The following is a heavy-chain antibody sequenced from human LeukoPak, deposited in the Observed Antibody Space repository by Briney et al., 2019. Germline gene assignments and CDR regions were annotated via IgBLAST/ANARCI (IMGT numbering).Heavy chain of an antibody. J-gene: IGHJ4*02. D-gene: IGHD6-19*01. Sequence: PGGSLRLSCAASGFTFSSYAMNWVRHAPGKGLEWVSTISGSGGSTYYADSVKGRFTISRDNSKNTLYLQMNSLRAEDTAVYYCAREGPDIAVAGYFDYWGQGTLVTVSS. CDR3: AREGPDIAVAGYFDY. CDR1: GFTFSSYA. V-gene: IGHV3-23*01. CDR2: ISGSGGST.